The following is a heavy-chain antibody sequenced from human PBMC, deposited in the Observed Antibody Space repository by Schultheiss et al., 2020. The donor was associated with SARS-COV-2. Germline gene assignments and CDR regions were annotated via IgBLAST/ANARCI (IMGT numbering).Heavy chain of an antibody. CDR3: ARQLGAGDYVFYYYGMDV. CDR1: GGSISSYY. J-gene: IGHJ6*02. V-gene: IGHV4-4*07. D-gene: IGHD4-17*01. CDR2: IYTSGST. Sequence: SETLSLTCTVSGGSISSYYWSWIRQPAGKGLEWIGRIYTSGSTYYNPSLKSRVTISVDTSKNQFSLKLSSVTAADTAVYYCARQLGAGDYVFYYYGMDVWGQGTTVTVSS.